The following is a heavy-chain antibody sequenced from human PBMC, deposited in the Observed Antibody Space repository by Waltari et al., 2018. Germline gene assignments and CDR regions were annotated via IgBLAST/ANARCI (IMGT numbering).Heavy chain of an antibody. V-gene: IGHV3-7*01. CDR2: IKQDGSEK. J-gene: IGHJ4*02. CDR3: ARGDDIVVVPAARQSYYFDY. Sequence: EVQLVESGGGLVQPGGSLRLSCAASGFTFSSYSMNWVRQAPGKGLEWVANIKQDGSEKYYVDSVKGRFTISRDNAKNSLYLQMNSLRAEDTAVYYCARGDDIVVVPAARQSYYFDYWGQGTLVTVSS. D-gene: IGHD2-2*01. CDR1: GFTFSSYS.